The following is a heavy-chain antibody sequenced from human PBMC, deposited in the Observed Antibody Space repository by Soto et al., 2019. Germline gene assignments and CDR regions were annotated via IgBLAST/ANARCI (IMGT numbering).Heavy chain of an antibody. V-gene: IGHV3-33*01. J-gene: IGHJ2*01. Sequence: QVQLVESGGGVVQPGRSLRLSCAASGFTFSSYGMHWVRQAPGKGLEWVAVIWFDGSNKYYADSVKGRFTISRDNSKNTLYLQMNSLRAEDTAVYYCARFTGGASYWYFDLWGRGTLVTVSS. CDR3: ARFTGGASYWYFDL. D-gene: IGHD3-10*01. CDR1: GFTFSSYG. CDR2: IWFDGSNK.